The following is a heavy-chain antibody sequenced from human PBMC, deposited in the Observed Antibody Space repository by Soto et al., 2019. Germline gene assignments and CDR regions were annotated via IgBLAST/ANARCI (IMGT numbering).Heavy chain of an antibody. V-gene: IGHV4-4*02. CDR2: IYHSGST. CDR1: GGSITSSNW. J-gene: IGHJ6*02. Sequence: SETLSLTCAVSGGSITSSNWWSWVRQPPGKGLEWIGEIYHSGSTNYNPSLKSRVTISVDKSKNQFSLKLSSVTAADTAVYYCARVSGSYYYGMDVWGQGTTVT. D-gene: IGHD1-26*01. CDR3: ARVSGSYYYGMDV.